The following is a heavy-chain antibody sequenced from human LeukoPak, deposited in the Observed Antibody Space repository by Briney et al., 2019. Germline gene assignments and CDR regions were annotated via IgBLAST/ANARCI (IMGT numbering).Heavy chain of an antibody. CDR2: INPNSGGT. Sequence: GASVTVSCKASGYTFTGYYMHWVRQAPGQGLEWMGWINPNSGGTNYAQKFQGRVTMTRDTSISTADMELSRLRSDDTAVYYCARDYGSGSYYSARNWFDPWGQGTLVTVSS. CDR1: GYTFTGYY. D-gene: IGHD3-10*01. CDR3: ARDYGSGSYYSARNWFDP. J-gene: IGHJ5*02. V-gene: IGHV1-2*02.